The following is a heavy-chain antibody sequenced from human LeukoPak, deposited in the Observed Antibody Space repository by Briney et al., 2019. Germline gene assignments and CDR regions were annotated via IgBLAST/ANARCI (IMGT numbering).Heavy chain of an antibody. J-gene: IGHJ4*02. CDR1: GGSISSGDYY. Sequence: SETLSLTCTVSGGSISSGDYYWSWIRQPPGKGLEWIGYIYYSGSTNYNPSLKSRVTISVDTSKNQFSLKLSSVTAADTAVYYCARLSGSYYEYYFDYWGQGTLVTVSS. CDR2: IYYSGST. D-gene: IGHD3-10*01. CDR3: ARLSGSYYEYYFDY. V-gene: IGHV4-61*08.